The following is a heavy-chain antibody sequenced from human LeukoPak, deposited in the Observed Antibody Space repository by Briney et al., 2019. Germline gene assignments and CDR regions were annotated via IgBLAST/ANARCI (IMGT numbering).Heavy chain of an antibody. D-gene: IGHD4-23*01. CDR2: IKQDGSEK. Sequence: PGGSLRLSCTASGFSFSLYWMAWVRQAPGKGLEWVANIKQDGSEKYYVDSVKGRFTISRDNARNSLHLQMNSLSAEDAAVYYCTRDEGATVATYRFDFWGRGTLVTVSS. J-gene: IGHJ4*02. V-gene: IGHV3-7*01. CDR3: TRDEGATVATYRFDF. CDR1: GFSFSLYW.